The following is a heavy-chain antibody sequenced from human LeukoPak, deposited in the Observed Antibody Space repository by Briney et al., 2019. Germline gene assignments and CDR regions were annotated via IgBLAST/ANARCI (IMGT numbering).Heavy chain of an antibody. J-gene: IGHJ5*02. Sequence: SEALSLTCAVYGGSFSGYYWSWIRQPPGKGLEWIGEINHSGSTNYNPSLKSRVTISVDTSKNQFSLKLSSVTAADTAVYYCARDQYFDPWGQGTLVTVSS. CDR3: ARDQYFDP. CDR2: INHSGST. CDR1: GGSFSGYY. V-gene: IGHV4-34*01.